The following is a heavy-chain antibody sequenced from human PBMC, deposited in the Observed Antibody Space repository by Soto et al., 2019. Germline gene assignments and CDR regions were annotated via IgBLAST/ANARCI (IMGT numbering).Heavy chain of an antibody. CDR2: INPSGGST. CDR1: GYPFTSYY. J-gene: IGHJ4*02. Sequence: ASVKVSCKASGYPFTSYYIHWVRQAPGQGLEWMGIINPSGGSTSYAQKFQGRVTMTRDTSTSTGYMELCSLRSEDTAVYDCARMAGSSIAAAGSLDYCGQGTLVTGSS. CDR3: ARMAGSSIAAAGSLDY. D-gene: IGHD6-13*01. V-gene: IGHV1-46*03.